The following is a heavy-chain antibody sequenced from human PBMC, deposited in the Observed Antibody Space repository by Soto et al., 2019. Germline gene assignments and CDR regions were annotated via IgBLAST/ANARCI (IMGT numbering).Heavy chain of an antibody. Sequence: GGSLRLSCSASGFTFSSYTMHWVRQAPGKGLEYVSAISINGGATYYANSVKGRFTISRDNSKNTLCLQMSSLTAEDTAVYYCVRRIAAGPFDYWGQGTLVTVSS. V-gene: IGHV3-64D*06. CDR1: GFTFSSYT. D-gene: IGHD6-13*01. J-gene: IGHJ4*02. CDR2: ISINGGAT. CDR3: VRRIAAGPFDY.